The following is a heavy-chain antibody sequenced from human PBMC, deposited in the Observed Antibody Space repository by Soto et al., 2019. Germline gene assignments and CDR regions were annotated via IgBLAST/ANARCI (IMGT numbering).Heavy chain of an antibody. Sequence: GGSLRLSCAASGFTFSSYAMSWVRQAPGKGLEWVSAISGSGGSTYYADSVKGRFTISRDNSKNTLYLQMNSLRAEDTAVYYCAKIPAMEQWLPMGRFDPWCQGNLVTLSS. V-gene: IGHV3-23*01. D-gene: IGHD6-19*01. CDR2: ISGSGGST. CDR1: GFTFSSYA. J-gene: IGHJ5*02. CDR3: AKIPAMEQWLPMGRFDP.